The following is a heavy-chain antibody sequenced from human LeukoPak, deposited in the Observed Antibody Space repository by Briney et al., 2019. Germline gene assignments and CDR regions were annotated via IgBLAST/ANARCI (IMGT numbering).Heavy chain of an antibody. V-gene: IGHV3-53*01. CDR1: GFTVSRNY. CDR3: AKDRRIQLWLGFDY. Sequence: GGSLRLSCAASGFTVSRNYMNWVRQAPGKGLEWVSVIYSGGSTYYADSVKGRFTISRDNSKNTLYLQMDSLRAEDTAVYYCAKDRRIQLWLGFDYWGQGTLVTVSS. D-gene: IGHD5-18*01. CDR2: IYSGGST. J-gene: IGHJ4*02.